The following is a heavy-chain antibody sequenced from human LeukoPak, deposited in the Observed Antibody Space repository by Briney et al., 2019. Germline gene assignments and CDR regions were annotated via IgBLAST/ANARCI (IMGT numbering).Heavy chain of an antibody. CDR2: IKQDGSEK. CDR1: GFTFDDYG. V-gene: IGHV3-7*01. Sequence: GGSLRLSCAASGFTFDDYGMSWVRQAPGKGLEWVANIKQDGSEKYYVDSVKGRFTISRDNAKNSLYLQMNSLRAEDTAVYYCARLVGATRTFDYWGQGTLVTVSS. J-gene: IGHJ4*02. D-gene: IGHD1-26*01. CDR3: ARLVGATRTFDY.